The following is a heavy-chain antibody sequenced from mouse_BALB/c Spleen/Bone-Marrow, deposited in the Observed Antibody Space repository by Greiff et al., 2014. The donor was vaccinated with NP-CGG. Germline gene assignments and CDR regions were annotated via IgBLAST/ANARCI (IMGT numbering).Heavy chain of an antibody. CDR3: ARDHFDH. CDR1: GYTFSSYW. V-gene: IGHV1-9*01. J-gene: IGHJ2*01. CDR2: ILPGSVTT. Sequence: VQLQQSGAELMKPGASVKISCKATGYTFSSYWIEWIKQRPGHGLEWIGEILPGSVTTNYNGRFKGKPTFTADTSSNTAYMQLSSLTSEDSAVYYCARDHFDHWGPGTTLTVSS.